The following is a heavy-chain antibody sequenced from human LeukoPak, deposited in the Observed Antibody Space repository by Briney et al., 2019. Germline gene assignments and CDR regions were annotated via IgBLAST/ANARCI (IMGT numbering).Heavy chain of an antibody. CDR1: GDSISSGHW. D-gene: IGHD2/OR15-2a*01. CDR2: IYHSGTT. J-gene: IGHJ4*02. V-gene: IGHV4-4*02. CDR3: AKNDPFYIDS. Sequence: PSETLSLTCAVSGDSISSGHWWSWVRQPPGKGLEWIGEIYHSGTTNYNPSLKSRVTISVDKSKNQFSLDLNSVTAADTAVYYCAKNDPFYIDSWGQGTLVTVSS.